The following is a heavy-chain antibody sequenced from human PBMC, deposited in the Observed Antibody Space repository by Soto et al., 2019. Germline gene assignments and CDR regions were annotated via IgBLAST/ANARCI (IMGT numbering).Heavy chain of an antibody. CDR1: GFTFSTYW. CDR2: INQDGSEK. Sequence: GALRLSCAATGFTFSTYWMSWVRQAPGKGLEWVANINQDGSEKYYVDSVKGRFTISRDNAKNSLYLQMSSLRAEDTAVYYCARLGDYGDYRAFDYWGQGTLVTVSS. V-gene: IGHV3-7*01. J-gene: IGHJ4*02. CDR3: ARLGDYGDYRAFDY. D-gene: IGHD4-17*01.